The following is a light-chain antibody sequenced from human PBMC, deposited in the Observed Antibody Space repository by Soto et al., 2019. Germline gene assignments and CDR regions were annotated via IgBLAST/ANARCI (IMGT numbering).Light chain of an antibody. J-gene: IGKJ4*01. CDR3: QQRSNRPLT. V-gene: IGKV3-11*01. CDR2: DAS. Sequence: DIVLTQSPATLSLSPGDRATLSCRASQSVSSYLAWYQQKPGQAPRLLIYDASNMATGIPARFSGSGSGTDFTLTISSREPEDFAVYYCQQRSNRPLTFGGGTKVEIK. CDR1: QSVSSY.